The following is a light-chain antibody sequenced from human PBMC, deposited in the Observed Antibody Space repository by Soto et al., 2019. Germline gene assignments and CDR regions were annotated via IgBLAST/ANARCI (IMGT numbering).Light chain of an antibody. V-gene: IGLV2-14*01. CDR2: DVS. CDR3: SSYTSSSTLVV. J-gene: IGLJ1*01. Sequence: QSALTQPASVSGSPGQSIPISCTGTSSDVGDYNYVSWYQQHPGKAPKLMIYDVSNRPSGVSNRFSGSKSGNTASLTISGLQAEDEADYYCSSYTSSSTLVVFGTGTKVTVL. CDR1: SSDVGDYNY.